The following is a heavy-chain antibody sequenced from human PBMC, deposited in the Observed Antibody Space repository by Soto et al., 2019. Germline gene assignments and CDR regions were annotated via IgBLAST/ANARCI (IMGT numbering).Heavy chain of an antibody. CDR3: ARRPGGIADSIGGMDV. CDR1: GFTFSSYG. V-gene: IGHV3-33*01. J-gene: IGHJ6*02. Sequence: QVQLVESGGGVVQPGRSLRLSCAASGFTFSSYGMHWVRQAPGKGLEWVAVIWYDGSNKYYADSVKGRFTISRDNSKNTLYLQMNSLRAEDTAVYYCARRPGGIADSIGGMDVWGQGTTVTVSS. D-gene: IGHD6-13*01. CDR2: IWYDGSNK.